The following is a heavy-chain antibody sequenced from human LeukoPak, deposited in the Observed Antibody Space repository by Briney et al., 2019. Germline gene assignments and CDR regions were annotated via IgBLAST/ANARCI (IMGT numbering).Heavy chain of an antibody. CDR1: GYTFTTYV. J-gene: IGHJ6*03. Sequence: ASVKVSCKASGYTFTTYVITWVRQAPGQGLEWMGWISTYNGNTNYAQKLQGRVTMTTDTSTSTAYMELRSLRSDDTAVYYCARGYYDSSGSYYYYMDVWGKGTTVTVSS. CDR3: ARGYYDSSGSYYYYMDV. CDR2: ISTYNGNT. V-gene: IGHV1-18*01. D-gene: IGHD3-22*01.